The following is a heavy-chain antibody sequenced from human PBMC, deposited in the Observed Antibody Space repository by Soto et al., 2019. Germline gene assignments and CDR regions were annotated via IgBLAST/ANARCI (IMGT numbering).Heavy chain of an antibody. J-gene: IGHJ6*02. CDR3: ARDIAVAGTGYGMDV. CDR2: ISAYNGNT. D-gene: IGHD6-19*01. CDR1: GYTFTSYG. V-gene: IGHV1-18*04. Sequence: ASVKVSCKASGYTFTSYGISWVRQAPGQGLEWVGWISAYNGNTNYAQKLQGRVTMTTDTSTSTAYMELRSLRSDDTAVYYCARDIAVAGTGYGMDVWGQGTTVTVSS.